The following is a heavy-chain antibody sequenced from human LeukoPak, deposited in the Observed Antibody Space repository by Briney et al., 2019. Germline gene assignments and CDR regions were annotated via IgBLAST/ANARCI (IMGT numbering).Heavy chain of an antibody. CDR2: IIPIFGTA. J-gene: IGHJ5*02. Sequence: ASVKVSCKASGGTFSSYAISWVRQAPGQGLEWMGGIIPIFGTANYAQKFQGRATITADKSTSTAYMELSSLRSEDTAVYYCARGRPTTSIAAAGVNWFDPWGQGTLVTVSS. CDR3: ARGRPTTSIAAAGVNWFDP. D-gene: IGHD6-13*01. V-gene: IGHV1-69*06. CDR1: GGTFSSYA.